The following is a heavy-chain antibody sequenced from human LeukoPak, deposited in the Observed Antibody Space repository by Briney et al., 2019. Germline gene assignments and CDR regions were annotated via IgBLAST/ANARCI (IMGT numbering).Heavy chain of an antibody. CDR1: GFTFSSYA. CDR2: ISYDGSNE. J-gene: IGHJ6*02. D-gene: IGHD1-26*01. V-gene: IGHV3-30-3*01. CDR3: ARGGREIYYYYYGMDV. Sequence: GGSLRLSCAASGFTFSSYAMHWVRQAPGKGLEWVAVISYDGSNEYYADSVKGRFTISRDNSKNTLYLQMNSLRAEDTAVSYCARGGREIYYYYYGMDVWGQGTTVTVSS.